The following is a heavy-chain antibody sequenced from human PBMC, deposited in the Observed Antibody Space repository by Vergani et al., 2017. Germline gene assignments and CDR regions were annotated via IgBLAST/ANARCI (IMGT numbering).Heavy chain of an antibody. CDR3: ARSPSFPFGELLPYYFDY. V-gene: IGHV1-18*01. D-gene: IGHD3-10*01. Sequence: QVQLVQSGAEVKKPGASVKVSCKASGYTFTSYGISWVRQAPGQGLEWMGWISAYNGNTNYAQKLQGRVTMTTDTSTSTAYMELRSLRSDDTAVYYCARSPSFPFGELLPYYFDYWGQGTLVTVSS. CDR1: GYTFTSYG. J-gene: IGHJ4*02. CDR2: ISAYNGNT.